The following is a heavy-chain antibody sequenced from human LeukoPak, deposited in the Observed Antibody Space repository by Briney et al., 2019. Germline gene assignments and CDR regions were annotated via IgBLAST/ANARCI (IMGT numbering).Heavy chain of an antibody. D-gene: IGHD3-10*01. CDR2: ISASGGST. CDR3: ARSSGSTGFDYYYGMDV. CDR1: GFTFSSSA. J-gene: IGHJ6*02. Sequence: GGSLRLSCAASGFTFSSSAMSWVRQVPGKGLEWVSGISASGGSTYYADSVRGRFTISRDNSKNTLYVQMNSLRDEDTAVYYCARSSGSTGFDYYYGMDVWGQGTTVTVSS. V-gene: IGHV3-23*01.